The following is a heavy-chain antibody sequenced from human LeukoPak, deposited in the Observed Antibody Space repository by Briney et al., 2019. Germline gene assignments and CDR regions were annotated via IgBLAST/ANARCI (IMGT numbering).Heavy chain of an antibody. CDR3: AKSIVLMVYATFDAFDI. CDR2: ISGSGGST. V-gene: IGHV3-23*01. D-gene: IGHD2-8*01. Sequence: GGSLRLSCAASGFTFSSYAMSWVRQAPGKGLEWVSAISGSGGSTYYADSVKGRFTISRDNSKNTLYLQMNSLRAEDTAVYYCAKSIVLMVYATFDAFDIWGQGTMVTVSS. J-gene: IGHJ3*02. CDR1: GFTFSSYA.